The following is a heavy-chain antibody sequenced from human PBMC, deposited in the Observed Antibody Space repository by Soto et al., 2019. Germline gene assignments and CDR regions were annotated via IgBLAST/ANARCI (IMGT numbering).Heavy chain of an antibody. Sequence: GASVKVSCKASGGTFSRYAISWARPAPGQGLEWMGGIIPIFGTANYAQKFQGRVTITADKSTSTAYMELSSLRSEDTAVYYCASGIVVAATDSYYYYGMDVWGQGTTVTVSS. CDR2: IIPIFGTA. V-gene: IGHV1-69*06. CDR3: ASGIVVAATDSYYYYGMDV. J-gene: IGHJ6*01. CDR1: GGTFSRYA. D-gene: IGHD1-26*01.